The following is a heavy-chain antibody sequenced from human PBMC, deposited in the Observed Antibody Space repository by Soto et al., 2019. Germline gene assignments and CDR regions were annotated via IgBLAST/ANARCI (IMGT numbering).Heavy chain of an antibody. D-gene: IGHD3-9*01. J-gene: IGHJ6*02. CDR1: GYTFTSYA. CDR3: ARGPSITIFGNYYYYGMDV. CDR2: INAGNGNT. Sequence: VASVKVSCKASGYTFTSYAMHWVRQAPGQRLEWMGWINAGNGNTKYSQKFRGRVTITRDTSASTAYMELSSLRSEDTAVYYCARGPSITIFGNYYYYGMDVWGQGTTVTVSS. V-gene: IGHV1-3*01.